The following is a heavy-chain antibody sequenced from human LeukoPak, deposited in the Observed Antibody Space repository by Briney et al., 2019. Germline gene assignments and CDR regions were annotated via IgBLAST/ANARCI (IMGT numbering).Heavy chain of an antibody. J-gene: IGHJ4*02. CDR3: AKAGGRELWLDY. V-gene: IGHV3-23*01. CDR2: ISGSGGST. CDR1: GFTFSSYA. D-gene: IGHD1-26*01. Sequence: PGGSLRLSCAASGFTFSSYAMSWVRQAPGKGLEWVSAISGSGGSTYYADSVKGRFTISRDDSKNTLYLQMNSLRAEDTAVYYCAKAGGRELWLDYWGQGTLVTVSS.